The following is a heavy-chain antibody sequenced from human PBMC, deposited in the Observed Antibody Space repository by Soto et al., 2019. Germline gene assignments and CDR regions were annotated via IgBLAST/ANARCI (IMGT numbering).Heavy chain of an antibody. J-gene: IGHJ5*02. CDR1: GLTFSAFD. D-gene: IGHD2-8*02. Sequence: DVQLVESGGGLVQPGGSLRLSCAASGLTFSAFDMHWVRQTTGKGLEWVAAIGTQHDTYYPDSVKGRFTISRENAKNSLYLQMNSLRAGDTAVDYCARQASYWHGGGGWFDPWGQGTLVTVSS. CDR2: IGTQHDT. CDR3: ARQASYWHGGGGWFDP. V-gene: IGHV3-13*01.